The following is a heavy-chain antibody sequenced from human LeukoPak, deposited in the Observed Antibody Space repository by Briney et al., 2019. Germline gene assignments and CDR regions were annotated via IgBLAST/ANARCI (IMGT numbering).Heavy chain of an antibody. CDR1: GFTFSRYA. D-gene: IGHD1-1*01. V-gene: IGHV3-30-3*01. CDR2: ISYGGSNK. CDR3: ATGIGYDAFDI. J-gene: IGHJ3*02. Sequence: GRSLRLSCAASGFTFSRYAMYWVRQTPGKGLEWVAVISYGGSNKYYANSVKGRFTISRDNSKNTLYLQMNSLRADDTAVYYCATGIGYDAFDIWGQGTMVTVSS.